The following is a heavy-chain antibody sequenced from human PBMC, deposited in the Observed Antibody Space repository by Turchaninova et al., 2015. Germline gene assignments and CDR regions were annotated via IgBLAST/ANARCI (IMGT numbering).Heavy chain of an antibody. Sequence: QVQLQESGPGLVKPSETLSLTCAVSGYSISSGFCWGWIRQPPGKGLEWIGGISHSGSTYYNPSLKSRVTISLETSKNQFDLELSSVTAADTAVYYCARRGYSSGWSYDYWGQGTLVTVSS. CDR3: ARRGYSSGWSYDY. CDR2: ISHSGST. V-gene: IGHV4-38-2*01. D-gene: IGHD6-19*01. CDR1: GYSISSGFC. J-gene: IGHJ4*02.